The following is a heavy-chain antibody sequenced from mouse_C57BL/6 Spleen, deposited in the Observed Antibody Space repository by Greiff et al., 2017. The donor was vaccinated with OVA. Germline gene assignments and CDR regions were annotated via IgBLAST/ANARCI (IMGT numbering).Heavy chain of an antibody. D-gene: IGHD1-1*01. Sequence: EVQLVESGEGLVKPGGSLKLSCAASGFTFSSYAMSWVRQTPEKRLEWVAYISSGGDYIYYADTVKGRFTISRDNARNTLYLQMSSLKSEDTAMYYCTRDTGDYDAMDYWGQGTSVTVSS. J-gene: IGHJ4*01. CDR3: TRDTGDYDAMDY. V-gene: IGHV5-9-1*02. CDR1: GFTFSSYA. CDR2: ISSGGDYI.